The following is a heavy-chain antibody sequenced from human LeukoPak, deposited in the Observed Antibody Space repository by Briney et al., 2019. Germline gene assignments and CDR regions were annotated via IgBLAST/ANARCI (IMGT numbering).Heavy chain of an antibody. CDR2: IYYSGST. CDR1: GGSMSSSSYY. J-gene: IGHJ4*02. CDR3: ARHFDY. Sequence: SETLSLTCTVSGGSMSSSSYYWGWIRQPPGKGLEWIGSIYYSGSTYYNPSLKSRVTISVDTSNNQFSLKLSSVTAADTAVYYCARHFDYWGQGTLVTVSS. V-gene: IGHV4-39*01.